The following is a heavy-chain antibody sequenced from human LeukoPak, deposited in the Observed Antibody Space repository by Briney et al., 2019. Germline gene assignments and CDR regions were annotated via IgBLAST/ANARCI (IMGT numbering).Heavy chain of an antibody. CDR3: ARSFDSSGSFVY. CDR2: IYSSGST. D-gene: IGHD3-22*01. CDR1: GGSISSGGYY. Sequence: SETLSLTCAVSGGSISSGGYYWNWIRQHPGKGLEWIGYIYSSGSTYYNPSLKSRLTISVDTSKNQFSLKLSSVTAADTAVYYCARSFDSSGSFVYWGRGSLVTVSS. V-gene: IGHV4-31*11. J-gene: IGHJ4*02.